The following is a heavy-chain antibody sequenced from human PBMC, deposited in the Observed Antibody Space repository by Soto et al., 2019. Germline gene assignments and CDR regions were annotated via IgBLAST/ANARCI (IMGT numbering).Heavy chain of an antibody. J-gene: IGHJ6*02. Sequence: LSLTCAVYGGSFSGYYWSWIRQPPGKGLEWIGEINHSGSTNYNPSLKSRVTISVDTSKNQFSLKLSSVTAADTAVYYCARSPFLGVRGVIIVYYGMDVWGQGTTVTVSS. CDR3: ARSPFLGVRGVIIVYYGMDV. D-gene: IGHD3-10*01. CDR2: INHSGST. V-gene: IGHV4-34*01. CDR1: GGSFSGYY.